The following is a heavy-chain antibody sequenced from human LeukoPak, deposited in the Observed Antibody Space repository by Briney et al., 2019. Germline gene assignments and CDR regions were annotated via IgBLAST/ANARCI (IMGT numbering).Heavy chain of an antibody. V-gene: IGHV4-59*08. D-gene: IGHD4-17*01. J-gene: IGHJ5*02. CDR2: IYYSGST. CDR1: GGSISSYY. Sequence: ASETLSLTCTVSGGSISSYYWSWIRRPPGKGLEWIGYIYYSGSTNYNPSLKSRVTISVDTSKNQFSLKLSSVTAADTAVYYCARSDYGGNSGWFDPWGQGTLVTVSS. CDR3: ARSDYGGNSGWFDP.